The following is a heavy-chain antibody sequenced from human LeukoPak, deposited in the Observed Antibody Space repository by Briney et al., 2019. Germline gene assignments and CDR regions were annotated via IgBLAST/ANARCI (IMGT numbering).Heavy chain of an antibody. V-gene: IGHV4-59*12. CDR1: GGSISPYY. CDR2: IQYSGST. J-gene: IGHJ4*02. Sequence: SETLSLTCTVSGGSISPYYWSWIRQPPGKGLEWIGYIQYSGSTYYNPSLQSRVIISVDTSKNQFSLELNSVTAADTAVYYCPRDVRLPRYFDYWGQGTLVTVSS. CDR3: PRDVRLPRYFDY.